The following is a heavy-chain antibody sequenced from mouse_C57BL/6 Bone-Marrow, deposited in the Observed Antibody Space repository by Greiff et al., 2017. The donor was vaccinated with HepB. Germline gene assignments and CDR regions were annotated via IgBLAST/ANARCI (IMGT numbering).Heavy chain of an antibody. CDR1: GYTFTDYN. D-gene: IGHD2-1*01. V-gene: IGHV1-18*01. CDR3: ARGTSNYGNYGWYFDV. Sequence: EVQLQQSGPELVKPGASVKIPCKASGYTFTDYNMDWVKQSHGKSLEWIGDINPNNGGTIYNQKFKGKATLTVDKSSSTAYMELRSLTSEDTAVYYCARGTSNYGNYGWYFDVWGTGTTVTVSS. CDR2: INPNNGGT. J-gene: IGHJ1*03.